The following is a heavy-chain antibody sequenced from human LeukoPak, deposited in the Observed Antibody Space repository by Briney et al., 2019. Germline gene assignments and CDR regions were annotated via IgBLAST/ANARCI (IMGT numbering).Heavy chain of an antibody. J-gene: IGHJ4*02. CDR3: ARQSGLYYFDY. Sequence: SETLSLTCAVYGGSFSGYYWSWIRQPPGKGLEWIGEINHSGSTNYNPSLKSRVTISVDTSKNQFSLKLSSVTAADTAVYYCARQSGLYYFDYWGLGTLVTVSS. CDR1: GGSFSGYY. CDR2: INHSGST. D-gene: IGHD3-10*01. V-gene: IGHV4-34*01.